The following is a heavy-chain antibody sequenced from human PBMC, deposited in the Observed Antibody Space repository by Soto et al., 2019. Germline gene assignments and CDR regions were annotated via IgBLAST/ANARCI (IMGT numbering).Heavy chain of an antibody. D-gene: IGHD2-21*01. CDR1: GTSISSTYW. CDR2: IYHNGIT. J-gene: IGHJ4*02. CDR3: ATVPPRIVVVLAEFPT. Sequence: QVELKQSGPGLVRPSGTLSLTCRVSGTSISSTYWWTWVRQSPGKGLEWIGEIYHNGITKYNPSLKSRVSLSVDKSNNQFSLHLTSVTAADTAVYYCATVPPRIVVVLAEFPTWGQGTLVTVSS. V-gene: IGHV4-4*02.